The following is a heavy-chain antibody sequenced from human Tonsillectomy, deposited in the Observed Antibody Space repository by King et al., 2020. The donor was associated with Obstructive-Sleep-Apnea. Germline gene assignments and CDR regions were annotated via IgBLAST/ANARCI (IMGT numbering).Heavy chain of an antibody. D-gene: IGHD3-10*01. CDR3: ARDPGDDAFDI. CDR1: GFTFTTYS. CDR2: ISRSSSYI. Sequence: VQLVESGGGLVKPGGSLRLSCAASGFTFTTYSMNWVRQAPGKGLEWVSSISRSSSYIYYADSVKGRFTISRDNAKNSLYLQMNSLRAEDTAVYYCARDPGDDAFDIWGQGTMVTVSS. J-gene: IGHJ3*02. V-gene: IGHV3-21*01.